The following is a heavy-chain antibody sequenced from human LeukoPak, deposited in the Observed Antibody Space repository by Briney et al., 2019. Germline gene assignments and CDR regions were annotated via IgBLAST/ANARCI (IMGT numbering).Heavy chain of an antibody. V-gene: IGHV5-51*07. J-gene: IGHJ4*02. CDR2: IYPGDSGT. D-gene: IGHD2-2*01. CDR3: PRRRGDLSWAAAPDFDY. CDR1: GYRFTGFW. Sequence: GAPLKTSCRGFGYRFTGFWNGWLHQIPGKGLEGMGSIYPGDSGTRYSPSLQGQVTISAHNSISPAYLQWSRLKASDTARYYCPRRRGDLSWAAAPDFDYRGEGALVTVSS.